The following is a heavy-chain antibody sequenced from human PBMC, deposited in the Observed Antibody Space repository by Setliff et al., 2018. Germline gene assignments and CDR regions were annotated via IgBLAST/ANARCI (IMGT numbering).Heavy chain of an antibody. CDR1: GSTFTDSI. D-gene: IGHD3-22*01. Sequence: GASVKVSCEASGSTFTDSIVNWVRQAPGQGLEWVGWYSPYNGKTYSAQKFQGRVTLSTDTSTDTVYMELRSLKSDDTALYYCARINFYVSSGYYYAPDYWGQGTLVTVSS. CDR3: ARINFYVSSGYYYAPDY. J-gene: IGHJ4*02. CDR2: YSPYNGKT. V-gene: IGHV1-18*01.